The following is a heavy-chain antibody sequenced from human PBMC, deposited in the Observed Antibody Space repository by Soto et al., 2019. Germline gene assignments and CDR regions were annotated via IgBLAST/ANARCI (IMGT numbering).Heavy chain of an antibody. CDR1: GGSISSSNW. D-gene: IGHD3-3*01. V-gene: IGHV4-4*02. Sequence: PSETLSLTCAVSGGSISSSNWWSWVRQPPGKGLEWIGETYHSGSTNYNPSLKSRVTISVDKSKNQFSLKLSSVTAADTAVYYCARERFENYYGMDVWGQGTTVTVS. CDR3: ARERFENYYGMDV. CDR2: TYHSGST. J-gene: IGHJ6*02.